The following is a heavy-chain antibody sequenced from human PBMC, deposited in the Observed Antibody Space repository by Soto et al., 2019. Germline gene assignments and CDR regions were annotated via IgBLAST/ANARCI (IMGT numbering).Heavy chain of an antibody. CDR2: LNPNGTFT. CDR1: GFTFRGYW. CDR3: AGGGTSTTYWGLFDN. Sequence: EVQLVESGGGLGQPGGSLRLSCAGSGFTFRGYWMHWVRQAPGKGPVWVSRLNPNGTFTTNADSVKGRVTISRDNAKNTGYLQLNSLRADDTAVYDCAGGGTSTTYWGLFDNWGQGTLVTVSS. D-gene: IGHD7-27*01. J-gene: IGHJ4*02. V-gene: IGHV3-74*01.